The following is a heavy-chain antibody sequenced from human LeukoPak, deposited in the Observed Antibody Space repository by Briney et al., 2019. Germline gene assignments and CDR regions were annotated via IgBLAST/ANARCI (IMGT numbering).Heavy chain of an antibody. CDR1: DGSISSDY. Sequence: SETLSLTCTVSDGSISSDYWSWIRQPPGKGLEWIGSMYYSVTTYYNPSLQSRVTISGDTSKNQFSLRLTSVTAADTAVYYCVTLDTTTFSFFDPWGQGTLVTVSS. CDR3: VTLDTTTFSFFDP. J-gene: IGHJ5*02. CDR2: MYYSVTT. D-gene: IGHD5-12*01. V-gene: IGHV4-59*05.